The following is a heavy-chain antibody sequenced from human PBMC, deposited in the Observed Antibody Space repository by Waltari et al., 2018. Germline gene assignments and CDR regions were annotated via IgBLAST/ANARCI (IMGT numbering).Heavy chain of an antibody. CDR3: ARGGGYGDLRG. Sequence: QVQLKESGPGLVTPSPTLSLTCTVSGCSISSGYYYWRWIRQPPGKGLEWIGYIYYSGSTYYNPSLKSRVTISVDTSKNQFSLKLSSVTAADTAVYYCARGGGYGDLRGWGQGTLVTVSS. CDR2: IYYSGST. D-gene: IGHD4-17*01. CDR1: GCSISSGYYY. J-gene: IGHJ4*02. V-gene: IGHV4-30-4*01.